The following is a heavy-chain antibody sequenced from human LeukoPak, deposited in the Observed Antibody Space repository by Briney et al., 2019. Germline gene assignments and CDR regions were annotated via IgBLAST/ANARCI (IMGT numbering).Heavy chain of an antibody. CDR3: AKRSRRLTIVRGVPREDV. J-gene: IGHJ6*02. CDR2: ISGNGGST. CDR1: GSTFSNYA. V-gene: IGHV3-23*01. D-gene: IGHD3-10*01. Sequence: GGSLRLSCAASGSTFSNYAMNWVRQAPGKGLEWVSGISGNGGSTYYADSVKGRFTISRDNSKNTLYLQMNSLRAEDTAVYYCAKRSRRLTIVRGVPREDVWGQGTTVTVSS.